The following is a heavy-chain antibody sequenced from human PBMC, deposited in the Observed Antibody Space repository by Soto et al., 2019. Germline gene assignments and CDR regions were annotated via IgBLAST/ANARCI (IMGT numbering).Heavy chain of an antibody. V-gene: IGHV1-69*01. CDR3: ARDCSGGSCYSVGYFDY. CDR1: GGTFSSYA. Sequence: QVQLVQSGAEVKKRGSSVKVSCKASGGTFSSYAISWVRQAPGQGLEWMGGIIPIFGTANYAQKFQGRVTITADESTSTAYMELSSLRSEDTAVYYCARDCSGGSCYSVGYFDYWGQGTLVTVSS. J-gene: IGHJ4*02. CDR2: IIPIFGTA. D-gene: IGHD2-15*01.